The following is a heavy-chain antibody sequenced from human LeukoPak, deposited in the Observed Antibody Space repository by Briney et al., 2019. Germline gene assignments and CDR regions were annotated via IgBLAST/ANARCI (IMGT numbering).Heavy chain of an antibody. Sequence: KPSETLSLTCAVSGASISSSNYYWGWVRQSPGKGLEWIGNIYSSGNTYYNASLKSRVTMYIDTSKNQFSLKLSSVTAAETAMYYCAKSNGYGLIDYWGQGTLVTVSS. D-gene: IGHD5-12*01. CDR1: GASISSSNYY. CDR2: IYSSGNT. CDR3: AKSNGYGLIDY. J-gene: IGHJ4*02. V-gene: IGHV4-39*01.